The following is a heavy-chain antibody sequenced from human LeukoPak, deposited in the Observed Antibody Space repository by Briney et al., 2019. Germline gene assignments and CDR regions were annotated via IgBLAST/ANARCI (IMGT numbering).Heavy chain of an antibody. Sequence: GGSLRLSCAASGFTVRTHYMNWVRQAPGKGLEWVSAISGSGGSTYYADSVKGRFTISRDNSKNTLYLQMNSLRAEDTAVYYCAKALRYCTNGVCYSYYYYMDVWGKGTTVTVSS. D-gene: IGHD2-8*01. CDR2: ISGSGGST. CDR3: AKALRYCTNGVCYSYYYYMDV. J-gene: IGHJ6*03. CDR1: GFTVRTHY. V-gene: IGHV3-23*01.